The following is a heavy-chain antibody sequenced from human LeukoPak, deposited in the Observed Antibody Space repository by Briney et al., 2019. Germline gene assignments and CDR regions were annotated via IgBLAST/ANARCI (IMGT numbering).Heavy chain of an antibody. CDR2: TIPIFGTA. CDR1: GGTFSSYA. D-gene: IGHD2-2*02. V-gene: IGHV1-69*05. Sequence: SVKVSCKASGGTFSSYAISWVRQAPGQGLEWMGGTIPIFGTANYAQKFQGRVTITTDESTSTAYMELSSLRSEDTAVYYCARGGSTSRYKGGYYYYYMDVWGKGTTVTVSS. CDR3: ARGGSTSRYKGGYYYYYMDV. J-gene: IGHJ6*03.